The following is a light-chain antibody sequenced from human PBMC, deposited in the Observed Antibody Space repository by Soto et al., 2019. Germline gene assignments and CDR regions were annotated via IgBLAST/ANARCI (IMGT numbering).Light chain of an antibody. CDR3: QHYHSYPWT. CDR2: KAS. Sequence: DIQLTQSPVSLSASVGERVTITCRARQSISSWLDWYQQKSGKAPNLLIYKASNLKTGVPSRFSGSGSGTEFTLTISGLQTEDFATYYCQHYHSYPWTVGQGTKVEI. V-gene: IGKV1-5*03. J-gene: IGKJ1*01. CDR1: QSISSW.